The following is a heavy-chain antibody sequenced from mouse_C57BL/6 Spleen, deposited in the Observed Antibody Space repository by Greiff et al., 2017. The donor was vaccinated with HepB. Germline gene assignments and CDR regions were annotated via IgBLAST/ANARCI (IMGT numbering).Heavy chain of an antibody. CDR1: GFTFSDYG. J-gene: IGHJ4*01. D-gene: IGHD2-12*01. CDR3: AKTLRYYAMDY. V-gene: IGHV5-17*01. Sequence: EVNVVESGGGLVKPGGSLKLSCAASGFTFSDYGMHWVRQAPEKGLEWVAYISSGSSTIYYADTVKGRFTISRDNAKNTLFMQMTSLRSEDTAMYYCAKTLRYYAMDYWGQGTSVTVSS. CDR2: ISSGSSTI.